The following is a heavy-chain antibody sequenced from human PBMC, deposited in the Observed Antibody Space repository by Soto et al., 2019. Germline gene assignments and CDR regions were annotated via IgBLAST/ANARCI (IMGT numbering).Heavy chain of an antibody. CDR3: ARDRGYCSSTSCFNYYYYYYMDV. CDR2: IKQDGSEK. Sequence: GGSLRLSCAASGFTFSSYWMSWVRQAPGKGLEWVANIKQDGSEKYYVDSVKGRFTISRDNAKNSLYLQMNSLRAEDTAVYYCARDRGYCSSTSCFNYYYYYYMDVWGKGTTVTVSS. D-gene: IGHD2-2*01. J-gene: IGHJ6*03. CDR1: GFTFSSYW. V-gene: IGHV3-7*01.